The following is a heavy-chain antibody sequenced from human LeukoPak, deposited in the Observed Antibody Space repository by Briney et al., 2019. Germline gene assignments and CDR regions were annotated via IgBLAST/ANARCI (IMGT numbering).Heavy chain of an antibody. D-gene: IGHD6-6*01. CDR1: GLTFSSHT. J-gene: IGHJ4*02. CDR2: VTNGGTT. CDR3: AQRIAVRPFLFDN. V-gene: IGHV3-23*01. Sequence: PGGSLRLSCAASGLTFSSHTMNWVRQAPGKGLEYISSVTNGGTTYYADSVKGRFTISRDNSKSTLYLQMNSLRAEDTAVYYCAQRIAVRPFLFDNWGQGTLVTVSS.